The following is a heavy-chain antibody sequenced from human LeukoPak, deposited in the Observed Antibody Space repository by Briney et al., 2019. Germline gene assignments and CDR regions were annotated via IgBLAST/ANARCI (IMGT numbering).Heavy chain of an antibody. CDR3: GRVFYSSNWNLFDP. J-gene: IGHJ5*02. V-gene: IGHV4-59*01. CDR2: ISYSGST. CDR1: GGSISSYY. D-gene: IGHD6-13*01. Sequence: SETLSLTCTVSGGSISSYYWSWIRQPPGKGLEWIGYISYSGSTNYNPSLNSRVTISVDTSKNQFSLKLTSVTAADTAVYYCGRVFYSSNWNLFDPWGQGTLVTVSS.